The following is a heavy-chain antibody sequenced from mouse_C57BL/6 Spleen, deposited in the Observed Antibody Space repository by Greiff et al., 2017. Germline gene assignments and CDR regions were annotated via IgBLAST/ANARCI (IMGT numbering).Heavy chain of an antibody. CDR2: IYPRDGST. CDR1: GYTFTSYD. CDR3: ALFITTVVARAMDY. D-gene: IGHD1-1*01. J-gene: IGHJ4*01. V-gene: IGHV1-85*01. Sequence: QVQLQQSGPELVKPGASVKLSCKASGYTFTSYDINWVKQRPGQGLEWIGWIYPRDGSTKYNAKFKGKATLTVDTSSSTAYMGRHSLTSEDSAVYFCALFITTVVARAMDYWGQGTSVTVSS.